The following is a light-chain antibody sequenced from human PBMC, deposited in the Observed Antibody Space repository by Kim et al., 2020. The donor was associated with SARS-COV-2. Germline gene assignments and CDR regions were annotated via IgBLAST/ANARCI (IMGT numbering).Light chain of an antibody. CDR3: QAWDSSTAV. Sequence: SVSPGQTASITGSGDKLGDKYACWYQQKPGQSPVLVIYQDSKRPSGIPERFSGSNSGNTATLTISGTQAMDEADYYCQAWDSSTAVFGTGTQLTVL. V-gene: IGLV3-1*01. CDR1: KLGDKY. J-gene: IGLJ1*01. CDR2: QDS.